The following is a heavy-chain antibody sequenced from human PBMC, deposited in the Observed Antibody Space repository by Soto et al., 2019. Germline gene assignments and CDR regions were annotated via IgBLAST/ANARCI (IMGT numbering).Heavy chain of an antibody. CDR2: ISAYNGNT. CDR1: GYTFTSYG. D-gene: IGHD1-20*01. J-gene: IGHJ6*02. CDR3: ARDPITISDYYYYYVMDV. V-gene: IGHV1-18*01. Sequence: QVQLVQSGAEVKKPGASVKVSCKASGYTFTSYGISWVRQAPGQWLEWMGWISAYNGNTNYAQKLQGRVNMTTDTTTSTAYVELMRRRSDDTAVYYCARDPITISDYYYYYVMDVWGQGTTVTVSS.